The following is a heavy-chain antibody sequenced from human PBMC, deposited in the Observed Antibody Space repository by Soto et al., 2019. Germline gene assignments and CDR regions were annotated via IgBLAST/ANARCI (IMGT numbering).Heavy chain of an antibody. Sequence: SLPSAISADSVATNRPSWFWIRPSPSRGLEWLGRTYYRSKWLNDYEVSVKSRIPINPDTSKNQCSLQLNSVTPEDTAVYYCARDPQGHRIGWFFYGMDGWGQGSRVTIS. CDR2: TYYRSKWLN. D-gene: IGHD6-19*01. V-gene: IGHV6-1*01. CDR3: ARDPQGHRIGWFFYGMDG. CDR1: ADSVATNRPS. J-gene: IGHJ6*02.